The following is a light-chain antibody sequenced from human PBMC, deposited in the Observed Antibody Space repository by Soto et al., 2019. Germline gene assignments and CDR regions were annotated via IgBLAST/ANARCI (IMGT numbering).Light chain of an antibody. CDR1: QNLHSF. J-gene: IGKJ5*01. Sequence: EIVLTQSPATLSVSPWERVTLSCRASQNLHSFLNWYQQRPGQAPGPLIYDGSKRAAGVPDRISGDGSGTDYTLTISSLEPEDFAVYYCQQRTRWPMTFGQGTRLEIK. CDR2: DGS. V-gene: IGKV3-11*01. CDR3: QQRTRWPMT.